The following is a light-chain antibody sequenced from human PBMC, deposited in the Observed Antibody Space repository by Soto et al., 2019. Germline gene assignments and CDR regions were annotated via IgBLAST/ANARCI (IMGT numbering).Light chain of an antibody. Sequence: EIVLTQSPGTLSLSPGGRATLSCRPSQSVSSHLAWYQQRPGQAPRLLIYGASSRATGVPDRFSGSGSGTDFTLTISRLEPEDFALYYCQQYGNSPPLTFGGGTKVDIK. V-gene: IGKV3-20*01. CDR3: QQYGNSPPLT. J-gene: IGKJ4*01. CDR1: QSVSSH. CDR2: GAS.